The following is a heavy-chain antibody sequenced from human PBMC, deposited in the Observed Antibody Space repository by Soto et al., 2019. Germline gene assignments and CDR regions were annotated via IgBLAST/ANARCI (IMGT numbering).Heavy chain of an antibody. J-gene: IGHJ4*02. D-gene: IGHD6-13*01. Sequence: GGSLRLSCAASGFTFSSYGMHWVRQAPGKGLEWVAVISYDGSNKYYADSVKGRFTISRDNSKNTLYLQMNSLRAEDTAVYYCAKPMYSSQNLIDYWGQGTLVTVSS. CDR3: AKPMYSSQNLIDY. V-gene: IGHV3-30*18. CDR2: ISYDGSNK. CDR1: GFTFSSYG.